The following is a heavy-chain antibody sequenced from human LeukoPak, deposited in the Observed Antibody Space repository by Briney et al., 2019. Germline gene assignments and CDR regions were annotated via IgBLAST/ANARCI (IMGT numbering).Heavy chain of an antibody. Sequence: GWSLRLSCTASGFTLGDYAMSWVRQAPGKGLEGVGFIRSKAYGGTTEYAASVKGRFTISRDDSKSIAYLQMNSLKTEDTAVYYCTRDIDDYFDYWGQGTLVTVSS. CDR3: TRDIDDYFDY. CDR2: IRSKAYGGTT. CDR1: GFTLGDYA. J-gene: IGHJ4*02. V-gene: IGHV3-49*04.